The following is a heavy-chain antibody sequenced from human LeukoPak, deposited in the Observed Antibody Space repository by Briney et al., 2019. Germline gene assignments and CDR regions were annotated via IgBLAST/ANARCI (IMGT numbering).Heavy chain of an antibody. Sequence: GGSLRLSCGASGFTFTSYAMSWIRQAPGKGLEWVSAISGGGENTYYGDSVKGRFTISRDNSKNTLYLQMNSLRAEDTATYYCAKPRAMTTGVGRYFDLWDRGTLVTVSS. J-gene: IGHJ2*01. CDR1: GFTFTSYA. CDR3: AKPRAMTTGVGRYFDL. D-gene: IGHD1-1*01. V-gene: IGHV3-23*01. CDR2: ISGGGENT.